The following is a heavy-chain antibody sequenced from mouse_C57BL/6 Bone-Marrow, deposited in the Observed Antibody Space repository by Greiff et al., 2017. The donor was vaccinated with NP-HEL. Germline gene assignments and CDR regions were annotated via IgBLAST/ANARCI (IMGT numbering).Heavy chain of an antibody. J-gene: IGHJ4*01. CDR2: ISNLAYSI. V-gene: IGHV5-15*01. D-gene: IGHD2-10*02. Sequence: EVQLVESGGGLVQPGGSLKLSCAASGFTFSDYGMAWVRQAPRKGPEWVAFISNLAYSIYYADTVTGRFTISRENAKNTLYLEMSSLRSEDTAMYYCARYGPYAMDYWGQGTSVTVSS. CDR1: GFTFSDYG. CDR3: ARYGPYAMDY.